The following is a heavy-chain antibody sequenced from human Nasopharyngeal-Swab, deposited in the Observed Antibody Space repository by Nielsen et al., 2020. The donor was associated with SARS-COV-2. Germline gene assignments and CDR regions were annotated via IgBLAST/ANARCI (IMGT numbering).Heavy chain of an antibody. D-gene: IGHD3-16*01. Sequence: GESLKISCAASGFTFSSYAMHWVRQAPGRGLEWVAVISYDGSNKYYADSVKGRFTISRDNSKNTLYLQMNSLRGEDTAVYYCAREGGLVRFWDYWGQGTLVTVSS. J-gene: IGHJ4*02. CDR1: GFTFSSYA. CDR2: ISYDGSNK. CDR3: AREGGLVRFWDY. V-gene: IGHV3-30-3*01.